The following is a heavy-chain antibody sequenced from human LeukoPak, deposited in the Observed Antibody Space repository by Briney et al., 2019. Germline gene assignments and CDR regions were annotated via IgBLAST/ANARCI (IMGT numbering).Heavy chain of an antibody. CDR2: TSPNSGDT. V-gene: IGHV1-2*02. CDR1: GHTFSGNY. Sequence: ASVKVSCKASGHTFSGNYMHWVRQAPGQGLEWMGWTSPNSGDTNYAQKFQGRVTLTRDTSISTAYMELSRLRYDDTAVYYCAGGSGDYSPDYWGQGTLVTVSS. J-gene: IGHJ4*02. D-gene: IGHD3-22*01. CDR3: AGGSGDYSPDY.